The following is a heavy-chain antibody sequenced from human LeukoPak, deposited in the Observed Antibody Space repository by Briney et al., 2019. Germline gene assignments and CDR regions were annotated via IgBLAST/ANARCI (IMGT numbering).Heavy chain of an antibody. Sequence: PGGSLRLSCAASGFTVSSNYMSWVRQAPGKGLEWVSVIYSGGSTYYADSVKGRFTISRDNSKNTLYLQMNSLRAEDTAVYYCAKDLLKIVVVPAEGDYWGQGTLVTVSS. V-gene: IGHV3-53*01. J-gene: IGHJ4*02. CDR2: IYSGGST. CDR1: GFTVSSNY. CDR3: AKDLLKIVVVPAEGDY. D-gene: IGHD2-2*01.